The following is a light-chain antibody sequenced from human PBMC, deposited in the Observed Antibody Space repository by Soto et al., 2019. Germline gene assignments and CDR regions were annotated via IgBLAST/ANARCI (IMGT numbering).Light chain of an antibody. Sequence: QSVLTQPASVSGSLRQSITISCTGSRSDIGGYNYVSWYQHHPGKAPKLMIYDVTNRPSEVSNRFSGSKSGNTASLTISGLQAEDEADYYCTSLTSRSTMVFGGGTKVTVL. J-gene: IGLJ2*01. CDR2: DVT. CDR1: RSDIGGYNY. CDR3: TSLTSRSTMV. V-gene: IGLV2-14*01.